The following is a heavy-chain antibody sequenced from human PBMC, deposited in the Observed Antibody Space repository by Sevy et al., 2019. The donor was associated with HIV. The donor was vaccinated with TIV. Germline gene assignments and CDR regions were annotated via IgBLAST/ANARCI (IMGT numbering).Heavy chain of an antibody. Sequence: ASVKVSCKASGYTFTGYYMHWVRQAPGQGLEWMGRINPNSGGTNYAQKFQGRVTMTRNTSISTAYMELSRLRSDDTAVCYGGGGGGIGGALAWGGQGTLVTVSS. J-gene: IGHJ4*02. V-gene: IGHV1-2*06. CDR1: GYTFTGYY. D-gene: IGHD1-26*01. CDR3: GGGGGIGGALAW. CDR2: INPNSGGT.